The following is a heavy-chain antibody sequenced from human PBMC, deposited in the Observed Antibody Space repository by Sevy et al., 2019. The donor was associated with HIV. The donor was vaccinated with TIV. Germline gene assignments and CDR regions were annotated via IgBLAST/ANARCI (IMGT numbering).Heavy chain of an antibody. CDR3: VRDELYDSSGYSPYAFDI. D-gene: IGHD3-22*01. Sequence: GESLKISCAASGFTFSSYAMHWVRQAPGKGLEWVAVISYDGSNKYYADSVKGRFTISRDNSKNTRYLQMNSLRAEDKAVYYCVRDELYDSSGYSPYAFDIWGQGTMVTVSS. CDR1: GFTFSSYA. J-gene: IGHJ3*02. CDR2: ISYDGSNK. V-gene: IGHV3-30*04.